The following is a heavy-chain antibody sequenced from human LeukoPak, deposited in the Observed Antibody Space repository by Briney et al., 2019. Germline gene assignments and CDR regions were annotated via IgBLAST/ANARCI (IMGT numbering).Heavy chain of an antibody. Sequence: GGSLRLSCEASSFTFSDYCMHWVRQAPGKGLVWVSRINSDGSSTNYADSVKGRFTISRDNAKNTLYLQMNSLRAEDTAVYYCARFNYDSKYYDYWGQGTLVTVSS. CDR2: INSDGSST. J-gene: IGHJ4*02. CDR3: ARFNYDSKYYDY. V-gene: IGHV3-74*01. CDR1: SFTFSDYC. D-gene: IGHD3-16*01.